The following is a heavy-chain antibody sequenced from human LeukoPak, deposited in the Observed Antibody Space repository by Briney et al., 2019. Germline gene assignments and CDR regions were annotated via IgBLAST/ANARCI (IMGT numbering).Heavy chain of an antibody. CDR1: GFTVSSNY. V-gene: IGHV3-53*01. CDR3: ARSPYYYDSSGYHGAFDI. D-gene: IGHD3-22*01. J-gene: IGHJ3*02. Sequence: GGSLRLSCAASGFTVSSNYMSWVRQAPGKRLEWVSIIYSGGNTYYADSVEGRFTISRDNSKNTLYLQMNSLRAEDTAVYYCARSPYYYDSSGYHGAFDIWGQGTMVTVSS. CDR2: IYSGGNT.